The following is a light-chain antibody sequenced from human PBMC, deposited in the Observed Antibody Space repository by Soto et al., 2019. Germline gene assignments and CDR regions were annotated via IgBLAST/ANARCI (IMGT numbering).Light chain of an antibody. CDR2: GVT. CDR3: FSHTGGDSHV. Sequence: QSVLTQPASVSGSPGQSITISCTGTSSDVGAYNYVSWYQQYPGKAPKLMIYGVTNRPSGVSNRFSGSKTGNTPSLSISRLQPEEQADPYRFSHTGGDSHVFGTGTKVTV. V-gene: IGLV2-14*01. J-gene: IGLJ1*01. CDR1: SSDVGAYNY.